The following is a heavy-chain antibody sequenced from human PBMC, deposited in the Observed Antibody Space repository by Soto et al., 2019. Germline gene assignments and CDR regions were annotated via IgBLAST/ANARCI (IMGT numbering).Heavy chain of an antibody. CDR3: TRHLVDV. V-gene: IGHV3-73*01. CDR2: IRSKPNNYAT. Sequence: GGSLXLSCAACGFSFSVSSMHWVRQASGKGLEWVGRIRSKPNNYATEYAASVKGRFTISRDDSKNTAYLQMNNLKTEDTAVYYCTRHLVDVWGQGTTVTVSS. CDR1: GFSFSVSS. D-gene: IGHD3-16*01. J-gene: IGHJ6*02.